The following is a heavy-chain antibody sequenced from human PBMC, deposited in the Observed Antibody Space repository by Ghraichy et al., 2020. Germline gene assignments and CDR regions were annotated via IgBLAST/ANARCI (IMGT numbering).Heavy chain of an antibody. CDR3: ARVGEAVPHSSSWRTYYFDY. CDR1: GGSFSGYY. D-gene: IGHD6-13*01. Sequence: SETLSLTCAVYGGSFSGYYWSWIRQPPGKGLEWIGEINHSGSTNYNPSLKSRVTISVDTSKNQFSLKLSSVTAADTAVYYCARVGEAVPHSSSWRTYYFDYWGQGTLVTVSS. CDR2: INHSGST. J-gene: IGHJ4*02. V-gene: IGHV4-34*01.